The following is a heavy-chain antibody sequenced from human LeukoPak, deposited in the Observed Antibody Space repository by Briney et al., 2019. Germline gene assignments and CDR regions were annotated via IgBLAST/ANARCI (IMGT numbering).Heavy chain of an antibody. V-gene: IGHV3-53*04. CDR2: IYADGYT. Sequence: WGSLRLSCAASGISVSNDYMSWVRQAPGKGLEWVSAIYADGYTRDAASVKGRFSISRHNSKNTVYLQMDNLRPEDTAVYYCARDRRGEKDFDVWGPGTMVTVSS. J-gene: IGHJ3*01. CDR1: GISVSNDY. CDR3: ARDRRGEKDFDV.